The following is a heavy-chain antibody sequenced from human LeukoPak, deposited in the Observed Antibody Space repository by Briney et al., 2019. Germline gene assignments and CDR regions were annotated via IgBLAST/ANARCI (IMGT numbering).Heavy chain of an antibody. CDR2: ISYDGSNK. V-gene: IGHV3-30-3*01. CDR3: AREDADPRGYYFDY. Sequence: GGSLRLSCAASGFTFSSYAMHWVRQAPGKGLEWVAVISYDGSNKYYADSVKGRFTISRDNSKNTLYLQMNSLRAEDTAVYYCAREDADPRGYYFDYWGQGTLVTVSS. J-gene: IGHJ4*02. D-gene: IGHD3-10*01. CDR1: GFTFSSYA.